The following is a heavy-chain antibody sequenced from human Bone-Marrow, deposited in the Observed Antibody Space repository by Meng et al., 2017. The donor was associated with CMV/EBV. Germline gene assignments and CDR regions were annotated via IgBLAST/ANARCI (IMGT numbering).Heavy chain of an antibody. Sequence: GESLKISCAASGFTFSSYGMHWVRQAPGKGLEWVAVISYDGSNKYYADSVKGRFTISRDNSKNTLYLQMNSLRAEDTAVYYCARDHLIAVAGFDYWGQGTLVTVSS. V-gene: IGHV3-30*19. CDR1: GFTFSSYG. D-gene: IGHD6-19*01. J-gene: IGHJ4*02. CDR2: ISYDGSNK. CDR3: ARDHLIAVAGFDY.